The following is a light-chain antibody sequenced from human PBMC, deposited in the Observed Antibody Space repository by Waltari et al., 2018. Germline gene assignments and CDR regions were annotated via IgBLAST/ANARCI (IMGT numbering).Light chain of an antibody. Sequence: QSALTQPASVSGSPGQSITISCTGTRSDVGGYNFFSSYQQYPDKAPKLMIFDLRNLPSGVSSRFSGSKSGNTASLTISGLQAEDEADYYCSSYTSSTTLYVFGTGTKVTVL. V-gene: IGLV2-14*03. CDR1: RSDVGGYNF. J-gene: IGLJ1*01. CDR2: DLR. CDR3: SSYTSSTTLYV.